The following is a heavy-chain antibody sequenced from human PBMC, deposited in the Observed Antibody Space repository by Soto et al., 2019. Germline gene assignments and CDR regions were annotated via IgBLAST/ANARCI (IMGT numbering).Heavy chain of an antibody. V-gene: IGHV4-59*01. D-gene: IGHD3-22*01. Sequence: SETLSLTCTVSGGSISSYYWSWIRRPPGKGLEWIGYIYYSGSTNYNPSLKSRVTISVDTSKNQFSLKLSSVTAADTAVYYCARVRKYYYDSSGPMDVWGQGTTVTVSS. CDR2: IYYSGST. CDR1: GGSISSYY. J-gene: IGHJ6*02. CDR3: ARVRKYYYDSSGPMDV.